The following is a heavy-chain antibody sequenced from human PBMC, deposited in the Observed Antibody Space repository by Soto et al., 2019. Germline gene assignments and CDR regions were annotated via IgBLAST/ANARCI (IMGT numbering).Heavy chain of an antibody. V-gene: IGHV3-53*04. CDR1: GFTVSSNY. Sequence: GGSLRLSCAASGFTVSSNYMSWVRQAPGKGLEWVSVIFTGGSTYYADSEKGRFTISRHSSMNTVYLQMDSLRAEDTAVYYCARDRQSSGWLDAFDIWGQGTMVTVSS. CDR2: IFTGGST. J-gene: IGHJ3*02. D-gene: IGHD6-19*01. CDR3: ARDRQSSGWLDAFDI.